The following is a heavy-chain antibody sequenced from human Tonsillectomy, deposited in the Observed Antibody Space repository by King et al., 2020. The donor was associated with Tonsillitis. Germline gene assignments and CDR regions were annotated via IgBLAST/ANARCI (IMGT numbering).Heavy chain of an antibody. Sequence: QITLKESGPTLVKPTQTLTLTCTFSGFSLSTSGVGVGWIRQPPGKALEWLALIYCNDDKRYSPSLKSRLTITKDTSKNQGVLTMTNMDPVDTATYYCAHSIGGSGGSCYPRYWGQGTLVTVSS. D-gene: IGHD2-15*01. V-gene: IGHV2-5*01. CDR2: IYCNDDK. CDR3: AHSIGGSGGSCYPRY. J-gene: IGHJ4*02. CDR1: GFSLSTSGVG.